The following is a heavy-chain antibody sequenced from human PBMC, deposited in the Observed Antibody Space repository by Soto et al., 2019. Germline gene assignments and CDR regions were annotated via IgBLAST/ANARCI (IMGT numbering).Heavy chain of an antibody. CDR3: AHRNSSSWYGWFDP. CDR1: GFSLSTSGVG. CDR2: IYWDDDK. D-gene: IGHD6-13*01. V-gene: IGHV2-5*02. Sequence: QITLKESGPTLVKPTQTLTLTCTFSGFSLSTSGVGVGWIRQPPGKALEWLALIYWDDDKRYSPSLKSRLTIXKXTXXNQVVLTMTNMDPVDTATYYCAHRNSSSWYGWFDPWGQGTLVTVSS. J-gene: IGHJ5*02.